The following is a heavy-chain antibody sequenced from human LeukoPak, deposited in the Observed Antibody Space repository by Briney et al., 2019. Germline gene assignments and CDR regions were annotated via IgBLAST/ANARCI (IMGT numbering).Heavy chain of an antibody. Sequence: SETLSLTCTVSGGSISTYYGSWIRQPPGKGLEWIGYIYTSGSTEYNPSLKSRVTISLDTSNNQFSLNLNSVTAADTAVYYCARSRGRKVTPFDYWGQGILVTVSS. CDR2: IYTSGST. CDR3: ARSRGRKVTPFDY. V-gene: IGHV4-4*09. D-gene: IGHD3-10*01. J-gene: IGHJ4*02. CDR1: GGSISTYY.